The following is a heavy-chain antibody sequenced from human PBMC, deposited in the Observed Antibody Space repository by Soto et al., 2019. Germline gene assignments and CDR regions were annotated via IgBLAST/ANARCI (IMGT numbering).Heavy chain of an antibody. CDR1: GFTFSSYA. D-gene: IGHD5-18*01. V-gene: IGHV3-23*01. CDR2: ISGSGGST. CDR3: ASSADVDTAMVRVPAY. Sequence: GGSLRLSCAASGFTFSSYAMSWVRQAPGKGLEWVSAISGSGGSTYYADSVKGRFTISRDNSKNMLYLQMNSLRAEDTAVYYCASSADVDTAMVRVPAYWGQGTLVTVSS. J-gene: IGHJ4*02.